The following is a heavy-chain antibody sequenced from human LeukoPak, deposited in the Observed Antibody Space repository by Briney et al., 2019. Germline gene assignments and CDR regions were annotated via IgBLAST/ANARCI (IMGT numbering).Heavy chain of an antibody. D-gene: IGHD6-19*01. Sequence: GRSLRLSCAASGFTFSSYGMHRVRQAPGKGLEWVAVIWYGGSNKYYADSVKGRFTISRDNSKNTLYLQMNSLRAEDTAVYYCARTNGSGWYYYFDYWGQGTLVTVSS. V-gene: IGHV3-33*01. CDR2: IWYGGSNK. J-gene: IGHJ4*02. CDR1: GFTFSSYG. CDR3: ARTNGSGWYYYFDY.